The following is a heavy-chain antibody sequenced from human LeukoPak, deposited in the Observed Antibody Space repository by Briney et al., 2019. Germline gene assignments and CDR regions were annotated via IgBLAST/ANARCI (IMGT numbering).Heavy chain of an antibody. CDR1: GFTFSSYS. V-gene: IGHV3-30-3*01. Sequence: PGGSLRLSCAASGFTFSSYSMSWVRQAPGKGLEWVAVISYDGSNKYYADSVNGRLTISRDNSKNTLYLQMNSLRTEDTALYYCARDPHLGYRYFDLWGRGTLVTVSS. J-gene: IGHJ2*01. D-gene: IGHD7-27*01. CDR3: ARDPHLGYRYFDL. CDR2: ISYDGSNK.